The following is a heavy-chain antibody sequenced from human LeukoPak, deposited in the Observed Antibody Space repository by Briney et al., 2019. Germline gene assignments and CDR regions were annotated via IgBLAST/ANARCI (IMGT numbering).Heavy chain of an antibody. V-gene: IGHV1-2*02. CDR3: ARRIWFGEPQFDY. J-gene: IGHJ4*02. CDR2: INSNTGGT. Sequence: ASVKVSCKASGYTFTGYYIHWVRQAPGQGLEWMGWINSNTGGTDYAQNFQGRVTMTRDTSINTAYMELSSLKSDDTAVYYCARRIWFGEPQFDYWGQGTLVTVSS. CDR1: GYTFTGYY. D-gene: IGHD3-10*01.